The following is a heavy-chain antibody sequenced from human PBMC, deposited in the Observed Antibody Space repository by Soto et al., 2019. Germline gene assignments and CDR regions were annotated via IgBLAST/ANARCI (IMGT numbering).Heavy chain of an antibody. CDR2: FYHSGST. Sequence: SETLSLTCAVSGGSLRSATYYWSWIRQHPGKGLEWIGYFYHSGSTYYKPSLRSRVTISLDTSKNQFSLNLRSATDADTAIYYCAREETGNDALDIWGQGTLVTVSS. J-gene: IGHJ3*02. V-gene: IGHV4-31*11. D-gene: IGHD1-1*01. CDR1: GGSLRSATYY. CDR3: AREETGNDALDI.